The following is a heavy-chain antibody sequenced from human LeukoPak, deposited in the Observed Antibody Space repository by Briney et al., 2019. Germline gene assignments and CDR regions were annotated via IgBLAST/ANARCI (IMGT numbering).Heavy chain of an antibody. CDR2: IYSGGST. CDR3: VKWDWG. D-gene: IGHD3-16*01. Sequence: SGGSLRLSCAASGFTVSSNYMSWVRQAPGKGLEWVSVIYSGGSTYYADSVKGRFTISRDNAKNTVYLQMNSLRAEDTAVYYCVKWDWGGGQGTLVTVSS. CDR1: GFTVSSNY. V-gene: IGHV3-66*01. J-gene: IGHJ4*02.